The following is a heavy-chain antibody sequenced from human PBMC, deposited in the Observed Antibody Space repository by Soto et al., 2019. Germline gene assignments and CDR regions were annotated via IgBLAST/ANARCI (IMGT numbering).Heavy chain of an antibody. CDR2: IDWNEEE. J-gene: IGHJ6*02. D-gene: IGHD3-16*01. CDR3: ARMRAYSKNWVNYFYGMDV. Sequence: SGPTLVNPTQTLTLTCSFSGFSLSTSGMSVSWIRQSPGKALEWLALIDWNEEEYYSTSLKTRLTISKDTSKNQVVLTMTTVNPVDTATYYCARMRAYSKNWVNYFYGMDVWGQGTTVTVSS. CDR1: GFSLSTSGMS. V-gene: IGHV2-70*01.